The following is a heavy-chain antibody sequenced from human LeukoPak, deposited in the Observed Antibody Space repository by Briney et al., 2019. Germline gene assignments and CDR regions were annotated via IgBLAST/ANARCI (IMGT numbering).Heavy chain of an antibody. D-gene: IGHD2-2*02. J-gene: IGHJ2*01. CDR2: ISSSGSTI. CDR3: ARVRGTSCYTRGFCWYFDL. Sequence: KPGGSLRLSCAASGFTFSDYYMSWIRQAPGKGLEWVSYISSSGSTIYYADSVKGRFTISRDNAKNSLYLQMNSLRAEDTAVYYCARVRGTSCYTRGFCWYFDLWGRGTLVTVSS. CDR1: GFTFSDYY. V-gene: IGHV3-11*01.